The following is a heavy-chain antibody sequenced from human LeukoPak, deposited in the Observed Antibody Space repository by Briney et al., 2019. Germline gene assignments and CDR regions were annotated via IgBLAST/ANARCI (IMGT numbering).Heavy chain of an antibody. CDR3: ARGGLWIYYFDY. V-gene: IGHV4-38-2*02. Sequence: SETLSLTCTVSGGSISSYYWSWIRQPPGKGLEWIGSIDHSGSTYYNASLKSRVTISIDTSKNHFSLKLNSVTAADTAVFYCARGGLWIYYFDYWGQGTLVTVSS. J-gene: IGHJ4*02. CDR1: GGSISSYY. D-gene: IGHD1-1*01. CDR2: IDHSGST.